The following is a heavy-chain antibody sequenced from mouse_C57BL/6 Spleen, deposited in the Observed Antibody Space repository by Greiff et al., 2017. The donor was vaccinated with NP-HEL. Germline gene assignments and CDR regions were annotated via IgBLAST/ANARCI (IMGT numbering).Heavy chain of an antibody. V-gene: IGHV1-7*01. CDR2: INPSSGYT. J-gene: IGHJ3*01. CDR3: ARDGRRERNDYDGTVFAY. D-gene: IGHD2-4*01. CDR1: GYTFTSYW. Sequence: QVHVKQSGAELAKPGASVKLSCKASGYTFTSYWMHWVKQRPGQGLEWIGYINPSSGYTKYNQKFKDKATLTADKSSSTAYMQLSSLTYEDSAVYYCARDGRRERNDYDGTVFAYWGQGTLVTVSA.